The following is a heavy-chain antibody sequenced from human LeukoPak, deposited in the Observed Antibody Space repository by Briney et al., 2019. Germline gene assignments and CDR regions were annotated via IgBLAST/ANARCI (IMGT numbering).Heavy chain of an antibody. Sequence: GGSLRLSCAASGFTFSDYWMSWVRQPPGKGLEWVANLNQDGSAKYYVDSVKGRFTISRDNAKNSLYLQMSSLRAEDTAVYYCARYTALNISPTIRLDYWGQGILVTVSS. J-gene: IGHJ4*02. CDR1: GFTFSDYW. V-gene: IGHV3-7*01. CDR2: LNQDGSAK. D-gene: IGHD1-26*01. CDR3: ARYTALNISPTIRLDY.